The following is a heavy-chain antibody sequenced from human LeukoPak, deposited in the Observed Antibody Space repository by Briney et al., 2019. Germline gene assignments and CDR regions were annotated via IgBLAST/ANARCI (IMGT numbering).Heavy chain of an antibody. V-gene: IGHV1-18*01. CDR2: ISAYNGNT. CDR1: GYTFSSYG. Sequence: APGKASGKASGYTFSSYGISWVRQAAGQGREWMGWISAYNGNTNYAQKLQGRVTMTTDTSTSTAYMELRSLRSDDTAVYYCARVGIAAAGDDYWGQGTLVTVSS. D-gene: IGHD6-13*01. J-gene: IGHJ4*02. CDR3: ARVGIAAAGDDY.